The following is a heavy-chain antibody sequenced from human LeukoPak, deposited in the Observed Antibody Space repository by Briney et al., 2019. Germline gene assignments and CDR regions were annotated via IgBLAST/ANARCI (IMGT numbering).Heavy chain of an antibody. J-gene: IGHJ4*02. D-gene: IGHD3-10*01. Sequence: SETLSLTCSVSGASVSSDYWNWIRQSPGRGLEWIGYTHYRGDINYNPSLKSRLTMSVDASSNQVSLKLSSVTAADAAVYYCGRNLGSGSDHWGQGTLVTASS. CDR3: GRNLGSGSDH. V-gene: IGHV4-59*02. CDR1: GASVSSDY. CDR2: THYRGDI.